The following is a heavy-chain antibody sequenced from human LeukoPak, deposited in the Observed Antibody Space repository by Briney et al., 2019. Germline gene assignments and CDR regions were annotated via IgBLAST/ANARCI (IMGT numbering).Heavy chain of an antibody. CDR2: ISWNSGSI. CDR3: AKDKYSSSSGTIDY. V-gene: IGHV3-9*01. Sequence: GGSLRLSCAASGFTFDDYAMHWVRHAPGKGLEWVSGISWNSGSIGYADSVKGRFTISRDNAKNSLYLQMSSLRAEDTALYYCAKDKYSSSSGTIDYWGQGTLVTVSS. CDR1: GFTFDDYA. J-gene: IGHJ4*02. D-gene: IGHD6-6*01.